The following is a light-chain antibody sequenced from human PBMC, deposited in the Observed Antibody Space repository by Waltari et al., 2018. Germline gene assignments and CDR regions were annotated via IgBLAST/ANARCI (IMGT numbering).Light chain of an antibody. Sequence: EIVMTQSPLSLPVTPGEPASISCRSSQSLLHSDGYNYLHWYLQKPGQSPQLLIYLSFIRASGVPDRFTGSGAGTDFTLKISRVEAEDVGFYYCMQALHTPPTFGQGTRAEIK. J-gene: IGKJ1*01. CDR3: MQALHTPPT. CDR1: QSLLHSDGYNY. CDR2: LSF. V-gene: IGKV2-28*01.